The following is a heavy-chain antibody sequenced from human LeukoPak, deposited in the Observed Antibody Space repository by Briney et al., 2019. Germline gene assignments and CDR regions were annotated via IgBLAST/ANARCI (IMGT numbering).Heavy chain of an antibody. CDR3: ARDNYRGVSNFDP. V-gene: IGHV4-34*01. CDR1: GGSLSGCY. D-gene: IGHD3-10*01. J-gene: IGHJ5*02. CDR2: INHGGST. Sequence: SETLSLTCAVYGGSLSGCYWSWIRQSPGKGLEWIGEINHGGSTNYNPSLKSRVTISVDTSKNQFSLNVTSVTATDTAMYYCARDNYRGVSNFDPWGQGILVTVSS.